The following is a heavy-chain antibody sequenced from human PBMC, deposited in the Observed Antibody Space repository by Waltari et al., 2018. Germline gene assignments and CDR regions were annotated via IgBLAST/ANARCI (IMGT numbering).Heavy chain of an antibody. CDR2: INPSGGST. V-gene: IGHV1-46*01. CDR3: ARHHPWAFSQYQLAFDY. D-gene: IGHD2-2*01. J-gene: IGHJ4*02. Sequence: GQGLEWMGIINPSGGSTSYAQKFQGRVTMTRDTSTSTVYMELSSLRSEDTAVYYCARHHPWAFSQYQLAFDYWGQGTLVTVSS.